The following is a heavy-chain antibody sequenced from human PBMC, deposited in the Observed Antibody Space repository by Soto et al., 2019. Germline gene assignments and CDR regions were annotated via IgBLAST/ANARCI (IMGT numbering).Heavy chain of an antibody. V-gene: IGHV3-33*05. CDR3: ARGGTTGGLDV. J-gene: IGHJ4*02. CDR1: GFTFRSYV. CDR2: TSYDGSNN. Sequence: QVQLVESGGGVVQPGTSLRLSCVGSGFTFRSYVIHWVRQAPGKGLEWVALTSYDGSNNFYGDSVKGRFTISRHNSRNTVELQMDSLRFEDTALYYCARGGTTGGLDVWGQGTL. D-gene: IGHD3-16*01.